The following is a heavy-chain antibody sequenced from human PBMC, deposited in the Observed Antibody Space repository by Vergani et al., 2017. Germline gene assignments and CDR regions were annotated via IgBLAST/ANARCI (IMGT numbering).Heavy chain of an antibody. Sequence: QVQLPQSGPGLVTPSQPLSLTCAVSGDSVSSNSAAWNWSSQSPSRGLEWLGMTYYRSKWYNDYAVSVKSRITINPDTAKNQFSLQLNSVPPEDTAVYYCARAGYSSGLSLPWSQGTLVTVSS. CDR1: GDSVSSNSAA. CDR2: TYYRSKWYN. J-gene: IGHJ5*02. V-gene: IGHV6-1*01. CDR3: ARAGYSSGLSLP. D-gene: IGHD6-19*01.